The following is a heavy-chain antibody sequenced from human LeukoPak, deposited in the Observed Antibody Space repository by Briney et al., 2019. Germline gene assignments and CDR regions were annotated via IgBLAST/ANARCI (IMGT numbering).Heavy chain of an antibody. Sequence: ASVTVSCKASGYTFTSYAMHWVRQAPGQRLEWMGWINAGNGNTKYSQEFQGRVTITRDTSISTAYMELSRLRSDDTAVYYCARDRMITMIVVVTRKYNWFDPWGQGTLVTVSS. D-gene: IGHD3-22*01. CDR2: INAGNGNT. CDR1: GYTFTSYA. J-gene: IGHJ5*02. V-gene: IGHV1-3*01. CDR3: ARDRMITMIVVVTRKYNWFDP.